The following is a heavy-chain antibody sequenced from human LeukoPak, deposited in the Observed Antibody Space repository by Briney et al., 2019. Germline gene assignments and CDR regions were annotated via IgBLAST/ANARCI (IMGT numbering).Heavy chain of an antibody. Sequence: GGSLRLSCAASGFSFSSSAMTWVRQAPGKGLEWVSGISGSASRTDYADSVKGRFTISRDSSKNTLYLQMNSLRAEDTAFYYCAKREPSGYSSYWGQGTQVTVSS. D-gene: IGHD6-13*01. V-gene: IGHV3-23*01. CDR1: GFSFSSSA. J-gene: IGHJ4*02. CDR2: ISGSASRT. CDR3: AKREPSGYSSY.